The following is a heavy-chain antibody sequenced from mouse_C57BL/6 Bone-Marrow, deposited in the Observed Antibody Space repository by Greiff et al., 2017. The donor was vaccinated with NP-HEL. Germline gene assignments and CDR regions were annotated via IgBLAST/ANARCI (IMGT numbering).Heavy chain of an antibody. D-gene: IGHD1-1*01. CDR2: IWTGGGT. J-gene: IGHJ2*01. V-gene: IGHV2-9-1*01. CDR3: ARNEDYYRSSRYYFDD. Sequence: QVQLKESGPGLVAPSQSLSITCTVSGFSLTSYAISWVRQPPGKGLEWLGVIWTGGGTNYNSALKSRLSISKDNSTSKVYLKKNSLQTDDTARYYCARNEDYYRSSRYYFDDWGQGTTRTVTS. CDR1: GFSLTSYA.